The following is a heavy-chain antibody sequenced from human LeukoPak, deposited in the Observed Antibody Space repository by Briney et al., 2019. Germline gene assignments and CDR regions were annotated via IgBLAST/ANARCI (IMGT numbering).Heavy chain of an antibody. D-gene: IGHD6-19*01. CDR1: GYTFTGYY. J-gene: IGHJ4*02. CDR3: ARELLSGWNFDY. V-gene: IGHV1-2*06. Sequence: ASVKVSCKASGYTFTGYYMHWVRQAPGQGLEWMGRINPNSGGTNYAQKFQGRVTMTRDTSISTAYMVLSRLRSDDTAVYYCARELLSGWNFDYWGQGTLVTVSS. CDR2: INPNSGGT.